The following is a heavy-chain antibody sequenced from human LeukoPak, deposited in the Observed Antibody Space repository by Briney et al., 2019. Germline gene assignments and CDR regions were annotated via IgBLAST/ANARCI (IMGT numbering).Heavy chain of an antibody. CDR2: IRSKAYGGTT. D-gene: IGHD5-12*01. CDR3: TRVGGGYDFQRVHFDY. CDR1: GFTFGDYA. J-gene: IGHJ4*02. Sequence: PGGSLRLSCTASGFTFGDYAMSWFRQAPGKGLEWVGFIRSKAYGGTTEDAASVKGRFTISRDDSKSIAYLQMNSLKTEDTAVYYCTRVGGGYDFQRVHFDYWGQGTLVTVSS. V-gene: IGHV3-49*03.